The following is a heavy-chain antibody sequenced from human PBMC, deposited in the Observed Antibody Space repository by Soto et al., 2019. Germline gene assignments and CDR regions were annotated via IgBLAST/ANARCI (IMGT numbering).Heavy chain of an antibody. CDR2: ISGSGGST. D-gene: IGHD2-21*01. V-gene: IGHV3-23*01. CDR3: AKDLRRYCGGDSYLFDS. J-gene: IGHJ4*02. Sequence: GGSLRLSCAASGFTFSSYAMSWVRQAPGKGLEWVSAISGSGGSTYYADSVKGRFTISRDNSKNTLYLQMNSLRAEDTAVYYCAKDLRRYCGGDSYLFDSWGQGTLVTVSS. CDR1: GFTFSSYA.